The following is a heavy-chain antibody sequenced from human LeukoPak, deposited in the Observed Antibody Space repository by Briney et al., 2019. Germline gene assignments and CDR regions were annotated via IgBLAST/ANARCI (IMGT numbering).Heavy chain of an antibody. J-gene: IGHJ4*02. D-gene: IGHD2-2*02. CDR2: IIPIFGTA. Sequence: SVKVSCKASGGTFSSYAISWVRQAPGQGLEWMGGIIPIFGTANYAQKFQGRVTITTDESTSTAYMELSSLRSEDTAVYYCARLTAGHCSSTSCHSDYWGQGTLVTVSS. CDR3: ARLTAGHCSSTSCHSDY. CDR1: GGTFSSYA. V-gene: IGHV1-69*05.